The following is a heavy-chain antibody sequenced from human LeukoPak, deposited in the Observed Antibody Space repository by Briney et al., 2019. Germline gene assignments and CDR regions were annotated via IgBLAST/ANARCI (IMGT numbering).Heavy chain of an antibody. V-gene: IGHV3-74*01. CDR2: ISSDGSNT. D-gene: IGHD6-19*01. J-gene: IGHJ4*02. CDR1: GFTFSSYW. Sequence: GGSLRLSCAVSGFTFSSYWMGWVRQAPGKGLVWVSRISSDGSNTAYADSVKGRFTISRDNAKNTLYLQMSSLRAEDTAVYYCAKRGDGGAWYDYWGQGTLVIVSS. CDR3: AKRGDGGAWYDY.